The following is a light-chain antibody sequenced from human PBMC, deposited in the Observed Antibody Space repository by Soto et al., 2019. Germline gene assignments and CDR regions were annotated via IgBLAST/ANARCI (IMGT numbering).Light chain of an antibody. CDR2: GAS. V-gene: IGKV3-15*01. J-gene: IGKJ2*01. CDR1: QSVSSN. Sequence: EIVMTQSPATLSVSPGERATLACRASQSVSSNLAWYQQKPGQAPRLLLYGASTRATGIPARFSGSGSGTEFTLTISSLQSEDFAVYSCQQYNNWPRYTFGQGTKLESK. CDR3: QQYNNWPRYT.